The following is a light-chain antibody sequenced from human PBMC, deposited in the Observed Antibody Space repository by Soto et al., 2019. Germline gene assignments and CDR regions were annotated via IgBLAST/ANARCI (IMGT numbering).Light chain of an antibody. J-gene: IGKJ5*01. CDR2: GAS. CDR3: QQYGKLPIT. Sequence: EIVLTQSPCTLSLSAGERATLSCRASQTVSRSYLDWYQQKPGQAPRLLMYGASSRATGIPDRFSGSGSGTDFTLTISGLEPEDFEVYYCQQYGKLPITFGQGTRLEIK. CDR1: QTVSRSY. V-gene: IGKV3-20*01.